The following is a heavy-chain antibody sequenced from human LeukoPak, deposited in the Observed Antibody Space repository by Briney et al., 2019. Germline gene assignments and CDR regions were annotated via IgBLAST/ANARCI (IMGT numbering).Heavy chain of an antibody. J-gene: IGHJ4*02. CDR1: GFTFSSYA. CDR3: ARDGYSGSYYFYFDY. D-gene: IGHD1-26*01. Sequence: GGSLRLSCAASGFTFSSYAMSWVRQAPGKGLEWVSAISSSGGSTYYADSVKGRFTISRDNSKNTLYLQMNSLRAEDTAVYYCARDGYSGSYYFYFDYWGQGTLVTVSS. V-gene: IGHV3-23*01. CDR2: ISSSGGST.